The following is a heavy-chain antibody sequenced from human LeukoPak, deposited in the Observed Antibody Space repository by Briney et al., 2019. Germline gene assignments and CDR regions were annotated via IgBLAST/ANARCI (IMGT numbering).Heavy chain of an antibody. Sequence: SETLSLTCTVSGYSISSGYYWGWIRQPPGKGLEWIGSIYHSGSTYYNPSLKSRVTISVDTSKNQFSLKLSSVTAADTAVYYCARDQAAVSNWFDPWGQGTLVTVSS. CDR1: GYSISSGYY. CDR2: IYHSGST. CDR3: ARDQAAVSNWFDP. D-gene: IGHD6-13*01. J-gene: IGHJ5*02. V-gene: IGHV4-38-2*02.